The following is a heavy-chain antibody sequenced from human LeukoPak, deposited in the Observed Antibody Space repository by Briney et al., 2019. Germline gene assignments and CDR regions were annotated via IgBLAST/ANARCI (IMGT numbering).Heavy chain of an antibody. D-gene: IGHD3-16*01. CDR3: ARGRGRFDF. V-gene: IGHV4-34*01. CDR2: INHSGST. Sequence: SETLSLTCAVYGGSFSGYYWRWIRQAPGKGLEWIGEINHSGSTNRNPSLKSRITISADTSKNQFSLKVKSLTAADTAVYFCARGRGRFDFWGQGTLVTVSS. J-gene: IGHJ4*02. CDR1: GGSFSGYY.